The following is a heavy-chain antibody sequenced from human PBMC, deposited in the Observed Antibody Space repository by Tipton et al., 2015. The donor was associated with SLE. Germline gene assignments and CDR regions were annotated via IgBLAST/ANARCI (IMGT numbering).Heavy chain of an antibody. J-gene: IGHJ4*02. D-gene: IGHD3/OR15-3a*01. CDR2: ISTSGNYI. V-gene: IGHV3-21*03. CDR1: GFTFSNFW. Sequence: SLRLSCAASGFTFSNFWMSWVRQSPGKGLEWVSSISTSGNYIYYADSVRGRFTISRDNAKNSLYLQMNSLRAEDTAVYYCARGDWETNFDYWGPGTLLTVSS. CDR3: ARGDWETNFDY.